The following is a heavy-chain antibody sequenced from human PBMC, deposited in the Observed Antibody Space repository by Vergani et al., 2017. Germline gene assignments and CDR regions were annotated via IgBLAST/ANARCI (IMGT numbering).Heavy chain of an antibody. D-gene: IGHD3-22*01. Sequence: EVQLVESGGGLVQPGGSLRLSCVGSGFTFSTYSMNWVRQAPGKGLEWVSYISTDASTTYYGDSVKGRFTISRDNAKNSLYLQMNSLRAEDPAVYFCAREPLRTYDSSGYYFHDAFDIWGQGTMVTVSS. CDR1: GFTFSTYS. CDR2: ISTDASTT. CDR3: AREPLRTYDSSGYYFHDAFDI. V-gene: IGHV3-48*01. J-gene: IGHJ3*02.